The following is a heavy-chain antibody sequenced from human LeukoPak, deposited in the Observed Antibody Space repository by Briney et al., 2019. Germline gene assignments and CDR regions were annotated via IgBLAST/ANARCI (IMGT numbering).Heavy chain of an antibody. D-gene: IGHD3-3*01. Sequence: GASVKVSCKASGYTFTGYYIHWVRQAPGQGLEWMGWINPNSGGTNYAQMFQGRVTMTRDTSISTAYMELSRLRSDDTAVYYCAQGGYYSPGSRTNYWGQGTLVTVSS. CDR2: INPNSGGT. CDR3: AQGGYYSPGSRTNY. CDR1: GYTFTGYY. J-gene: IGHJ4*02. V-gene: IGHV1-2*02.